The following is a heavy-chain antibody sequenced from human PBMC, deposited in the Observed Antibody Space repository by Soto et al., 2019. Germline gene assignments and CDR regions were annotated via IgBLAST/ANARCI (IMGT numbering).Heavy chain of an antibody. D-gene: IGHD1-7*01. CDR1: GGSISSSSYY. CDR3: ARHSELMPDY. CDR2: IYYSGST. V-gene: IGHV4-39*01. J-gene: IGHJ4*02. Sequence: SETLSFTCTVSGGSISSSSYYWGWIRQPPGKGLEWIGSIYYSGSTYYNPSLKSRVTISVDTSKNQFSLKLSSVTAADTAVYYCARHSELMPDYWGQGTLVTVSS.